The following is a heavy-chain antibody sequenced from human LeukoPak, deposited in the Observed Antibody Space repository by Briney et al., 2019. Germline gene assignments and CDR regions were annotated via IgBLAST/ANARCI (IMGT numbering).Heavy chain of an antibody. CDR2: VYHNGNT. CDR3: ARRGFGYSLDA. D-gene: IGHD3-16*01. Sequence: SETLSLTCSVSGGSFSNDYWSWIRQPPGKGLEWIGSVYHNGNTYYIPSLKSRLTISVDTSKNQFSLRLSSVTAADAAVYFCARRGFGYSLDAWGQGTTVTVSS. V-gene: IGHV4-39*01. J-gene: IGHJ6*02. CDR1: GGSFSNDY.